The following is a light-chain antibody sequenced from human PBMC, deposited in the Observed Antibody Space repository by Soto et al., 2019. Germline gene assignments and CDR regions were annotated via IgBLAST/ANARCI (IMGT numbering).Light chain of an antibody. V-gene: IGLV2-14*01. CDR3: SSYRRTTFPHVV. CDR1: SSDIGADDF. J-gene: IGLJ2*01. Sequence: ALTQPASVSGSPGQSITISCTGTSSDIGADDFVSWYQHHPDKTPKLIIFEVTYRPTGISHRFSASKSGNTASLTISGLQAEDEAFYYCSSYRRTTFPHVVFGGGTKLTVL. CDR2: EVT.